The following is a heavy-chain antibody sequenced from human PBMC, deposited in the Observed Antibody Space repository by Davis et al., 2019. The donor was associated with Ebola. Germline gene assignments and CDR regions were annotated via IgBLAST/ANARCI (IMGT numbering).Heavy chain of an antibody. D-gene: IGHD2/OR15-2a*01. CDR2: IKEDGSKE. CDR1: GFTFSNYW. V-gene: IGHV3-7*01. Sequence: PGGSLRLSCAASGFTFSNYWMSWARQAPGKGLEWVAHIKEDGSKEFYVDSVKGRFTISRDNAKSSLFLQMNSLRAEDTAVYYCARDAGDFYPRYYFDYWGQGTLVTVSS. J-gene: IGHJ4*02. CDR3: ARDAGDFYPRYYFDY.